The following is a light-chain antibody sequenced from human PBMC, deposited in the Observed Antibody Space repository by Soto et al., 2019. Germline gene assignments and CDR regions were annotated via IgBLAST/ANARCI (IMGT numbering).Light chain of an antibody. CDR3: SSYTSGSTYV. CDR2: DVS. Sequence: QSALTQPASVSGSPGQSITISCTGTSSDVGGYNFVSWYQQHPDKAPKLIIYDVSNRPSGVSSRFSGSKSDNTASLTISGLQAEDEADYHCSSYTSGSTYVFGTGTKLTVL. CDR1: SSDVGGYNF. V-gene: IGLV2-14*03. J-gene: IGLJ1*01.